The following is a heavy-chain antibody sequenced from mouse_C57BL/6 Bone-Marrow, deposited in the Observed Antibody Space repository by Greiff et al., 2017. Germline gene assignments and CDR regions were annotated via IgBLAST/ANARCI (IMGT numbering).Heavy chain of an antibody. J-gene: IGHJ3*01. CDR3: ARDDFAWFAY. CDR2: IDPSDSYT. D-gene: IGHD2-4*01. Sequence: VQLQQPGAELVRPGTSVKLSCKASGYTFTSYWMHWVKQRPGQGLEWIGVIDPSDSYTNYNQKFKGKATLTVDTSSSTAYMQLSSLTSEDSAVYYWARDDFAWFAYWGQGTLVTVSA. V-gene: IGHV1-59*01. CDR1: GYTFTSYW.